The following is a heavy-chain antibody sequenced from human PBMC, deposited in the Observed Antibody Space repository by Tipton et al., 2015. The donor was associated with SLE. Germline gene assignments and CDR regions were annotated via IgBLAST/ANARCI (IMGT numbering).Heavy chain of an antibody. J-gene: IGHJ2*01. CDR2: IKQDGSEK. CDR1: GITFSRYW. CDR3: ARRYFDL. Sequence: SLRLSCAASGITFSRYWMSWVRQAPGKGLEWVANIKQDGSEKYYVDSVKGRFTISRDNAKNSLFLQMDSLRAEDTAIYYCARRYFDLWGRGSLVTVSS. V-gene: IGHV3-7*01.